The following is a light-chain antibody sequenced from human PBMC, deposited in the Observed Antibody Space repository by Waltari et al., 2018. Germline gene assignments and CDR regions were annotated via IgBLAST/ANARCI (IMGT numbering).Light chain of an antibody. CDR1: QNVNTQ. V-gene: IGKV3-15*01. J-gene: IGKJ2*01. CDR2: SAS. Sequence: ETVMTQSPATLSMSPGDRATLSCRASQNVNTQFGWYQQKPAQAPRLLFYSASIRAPGIPARFSASGSGTEFTLTITSLQPEDFAVYYCQQYNTWSYTFGQGTKLEIK. CDR3: QQYNTWSYT.